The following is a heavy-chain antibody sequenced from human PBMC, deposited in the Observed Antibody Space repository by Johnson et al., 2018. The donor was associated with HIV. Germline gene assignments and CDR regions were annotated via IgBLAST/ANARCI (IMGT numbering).Heavy chain of an antibody. Sequence: QVLLVESGGGVVQPGRSLRLSCAASGFIFSSSGMHWVRQAPGKGLAWVAVIWYDGCNKYYADSVKVRFTISRDNSKNSLYLQMNSLSAEVTAVYYCARDPFMAGLYAFDIWGQGTMVTVSS. CDR2: IWYDGCNK. D-gene: IGHD3/OR15-3a*01. V-gene: IGHV3-33*01. CDR3: ARDPFMAGLYAFDI. CDR1: GFIFSSSG. J-gene: IGHJ3*02.